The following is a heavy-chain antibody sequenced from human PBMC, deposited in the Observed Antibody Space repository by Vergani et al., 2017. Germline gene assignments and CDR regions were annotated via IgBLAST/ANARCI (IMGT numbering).Heavy chain of an antibody. D-gene: IGHD3-22*01. J-gene: IGHJ4*02. CDR1: GGTFSSYA. Sequence: QVQLVQSGAEVKKPGSSVKVSCKASGGTFSSYAISWVRQAPGQGLEWMGGIIPIFGTANYAQKFQGRVTITAYESTSTAYMELSSLRSEDTAVYYCAKEVPDSSGYYYPLPSYYFDYWGQGTLVTVSS. V-gene: IGHV1-69*01. CDR3: AKEVPDSSGYYYPLPSYYFDY. CDR2: IIPIFGTA.